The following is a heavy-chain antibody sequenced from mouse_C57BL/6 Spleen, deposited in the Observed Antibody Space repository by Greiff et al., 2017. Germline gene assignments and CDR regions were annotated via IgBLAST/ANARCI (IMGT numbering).Heavy chain of an antibody. J-gene: IGHJ1*03. CDR2: IRNKANGYTT. CDR1: GFTFTDYY. V-gene: IGHV7-3*01. Sequence: EVQLQESGGGLVQPGGSLSLSCAASGFTFTDYYMSWVRQPPGKALEWLGFIRNKANGYTTEYSASVKGRFTISRDNSQSILYLQMNALRAEDSATYYCARFLYYDYDGWYFDVWGTGTTVTVSS. D-gene: IGHD2-4*01. CDR3: ARFLYYDYDGWYFDV.